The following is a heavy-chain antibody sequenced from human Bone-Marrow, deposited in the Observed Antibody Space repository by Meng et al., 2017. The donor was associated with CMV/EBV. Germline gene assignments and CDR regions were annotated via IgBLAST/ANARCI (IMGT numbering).Heavy chain of an antibody. J-gene: IGHJ6*02. CDR3: AKDWEVGATNYYYGMDV. Sequence: LSLTCAASGFTFSNYAMSWVRQAPGKGLEWVSAISGSGRYIYYADSVKGRFTISRDNSKNTLYLQMNSLRAEDTAVFYCAKDWEVGATNYYYGMDVWGQGTTVTVSS. CDR2: ISGSGRYI. CDR1: GFTFSNYA. D-gene: IGHD1-26*01. V-gene: IGHV3-23*01.